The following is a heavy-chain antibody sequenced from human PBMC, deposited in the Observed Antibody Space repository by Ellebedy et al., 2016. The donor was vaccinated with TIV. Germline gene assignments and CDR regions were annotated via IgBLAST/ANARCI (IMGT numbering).Heavy chain of an antibody. D-gene: IGHD3-9*01. V-gene: IGHV3-7*03. CDR2: IKPDGSET. Sequence: GESLKISCAASGLTFSSYAMSWVRQAPGKGLEWVANIKPDGSETKYVDSVRGRFTISRDNANNTLYLQMTSLRAEDTAVYYCAREGTGIFDWWGQGTLVTVSS. CDR3: AREGTGIFDW. J-gene: IGHJ4*02. CDR1: GLTFSSYA.